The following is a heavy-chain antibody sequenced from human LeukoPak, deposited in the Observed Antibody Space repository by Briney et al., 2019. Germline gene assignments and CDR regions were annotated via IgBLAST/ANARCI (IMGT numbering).Heavy chain of an antibody. CDR2: INTSGGRI. V-gene: IGHV3-23*01. CDR3: ARAPYGDEPSFDY. Sequence: GGSLRLSCAASGFTFSSYAMSWVRQAPGKGLEWVSSINTSGGRIYYADSVKGRFTISRDNSKNTLYLQMNSLRAEDTAVYYCARAPYGDEPSFDYWGQGTLVTVSS. J-gene: IGHJ4*02. CDR1: GFTFSSYA. D-gene: IGHD4-17*01.